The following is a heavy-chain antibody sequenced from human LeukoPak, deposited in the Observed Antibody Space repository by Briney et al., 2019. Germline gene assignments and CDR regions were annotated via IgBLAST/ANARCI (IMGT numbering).Heavy chain of an antibody. V-gene: IGHV3-23*01. CDR1: GFTFSSYA. D-gene: IGHD3-10*01. CDR2: ISGSGGST. CDR3: ARGLSYYGSGSYYNGDY. J-gene: IGHJ4*02. Sequence: GGSLRLSCAASGFTFSSYAMSWVRQAPGKGLEWVSAISGSGGSTYYADSVKGRFTISRDNAKNSLYLQMNSLRAEDTAVYYCARGLSYYGSGSYYNGDYWGQGTLVTVSS.